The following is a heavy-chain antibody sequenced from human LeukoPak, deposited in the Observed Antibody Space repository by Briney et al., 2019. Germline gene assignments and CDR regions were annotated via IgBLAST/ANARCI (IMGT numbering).Heavy chain of an antibody. CDR3: ARGKEGTVDY. Sequence: SETLSLTCTISGASIDSYCWSWIRQPPGKGLEWIGEIDHSGSTNYNPSLKSRVTISVDTSKNQFSLKLSSVTAADTAVYYCARGKEGTVDYWGQGTLVTVSS. V-gene: IGHV4-34*01. J-gene: IGHJ4*02. D-gene: IGHD3-10*01. CDR1: GASIDSYC. CDR2: IDHSGST.